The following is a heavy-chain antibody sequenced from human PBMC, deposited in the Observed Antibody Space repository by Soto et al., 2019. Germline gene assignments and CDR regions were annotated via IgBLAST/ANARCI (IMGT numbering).Heavy chain of an antibody. V-gene: IGHV1-18*01. CDR1: GYTFTSYG. Sequence: WASVKVSCKASGYTFTSYGISWVRQAPGQGLEWMGWISAYNGNTNYAQKLQGRVTMTTDTSTSTAYMELRSLRSDDTAVYYCARHMIYCSSTSCYHRSYYYGMDVWGQGTTVTVSS. CDR3: ARHMIYCSSTSCYHRSYYYGMDV. D-gene: IGHD2-2*01. CDR2: ISAYNGNT. J-gene: IGHJ6*02.